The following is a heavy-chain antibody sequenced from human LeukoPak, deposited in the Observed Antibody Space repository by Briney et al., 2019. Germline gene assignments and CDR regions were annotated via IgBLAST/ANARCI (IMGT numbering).Heavy chain of an antibody. D-gene: IGHD5-18*01. CDR2: INPYTGGT. CDR1: GYTFTGYY. Sequence: GASVKVSCKASGYTFTGYYMHWVRQAPGQGLEWMGWINPYTGGTNYAQKFQGRVTMTRDTSIGTAYMELRRLRSDDTAVYYCARAPGYSLYYYYYMDVWGKGTTVTVSS. V-gene: IGHV1-2*02. J-gene: IGHJ6*03. CDR3: ARAPGYSLYYYYYMDV.